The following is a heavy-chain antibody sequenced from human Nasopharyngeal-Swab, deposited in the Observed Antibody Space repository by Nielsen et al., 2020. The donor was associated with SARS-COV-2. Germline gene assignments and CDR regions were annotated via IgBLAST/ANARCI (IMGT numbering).Heavy chain of an antibody. Sequence: RQAPGKGLEWIGSTYYSGSTYYNPSLKSRVTISVDTSKNQFSLKLSSVTAADTAVYYCASPGVGATTFDYWGQGTLVTVSS. D-gene: IGHD1-26*01. J-gene: IGHJ4*02. CDR2: TYYSGST. V-gene: IGHV4-39*01. CDR3: ASPGVGATTFDY.